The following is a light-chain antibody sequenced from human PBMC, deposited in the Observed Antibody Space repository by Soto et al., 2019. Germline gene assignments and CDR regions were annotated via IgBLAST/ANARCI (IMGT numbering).Light chain of an antibody. Sequence: EIVMTQSPATLSVSPGGRATLSCRASQSISGTLAWYQQKPGQAPRLLIYGASTRAAGFPARLSGSGYGTDFTLTISSLQSEDFAVYYCQQYDNWTWTFGQGTKVDIK. CDR2: GAS. J-gene: IGKJ1*01. CDR1: QSISGT. V-gene: IGKV3-15*01. CDR3: QQYDNWTWT.